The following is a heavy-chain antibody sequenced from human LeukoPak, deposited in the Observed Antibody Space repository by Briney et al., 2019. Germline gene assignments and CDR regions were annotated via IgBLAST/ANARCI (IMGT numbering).Heavy chain of an antibody. D-gene: IGHD6-13*01. J-gene: IGHJ4*02. CDR2: IYHSGSA. CDR3: ARRDSSWYFFDF. Sequence: SETLSLTCTVSGYSISSDYFWGWIRRPPGKGLEWIGTIYHSGSAYYNPSPESRVTISVDTSKNQFSLKVSSVTAADAAVYYCARRDSSWYFFDFWGQGTLVTVSS. CDR1: GYSISSDYF. V-gene: IGHV4-38-2*02.